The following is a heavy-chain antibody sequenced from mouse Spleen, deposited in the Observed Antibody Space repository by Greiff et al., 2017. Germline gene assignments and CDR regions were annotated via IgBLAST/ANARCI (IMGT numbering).Heavy chain of an antibody. CDR1: GYTFTSYT. J-gene: IGHJ4*01. D-gene: IGHD2-14*01. CDR2: INPSSGYT. CDR3: ARTIGTTRDYYAMDY. V-gene: IGHV1-4*01. Sequence: QVQLQQSGAELARPGASVKMSCKASGYTFTSYTMHWVKQRPGQGLEWIGYINPSSGYTKYNQKFKDKATLTADKSSSTAYMQLSSLTSEDSAVYYCARTIGTTRDYYAMDYWGQGTSVTVSS.